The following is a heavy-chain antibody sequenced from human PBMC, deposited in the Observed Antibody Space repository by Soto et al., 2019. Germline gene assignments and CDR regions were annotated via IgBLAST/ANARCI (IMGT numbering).Heavy chain of an antibody. J-gene: IGHJ3*01. D-gene: IGHD3-22*01. V-gene: IGHV3-53*04. CDR3: ARDLIVVAATGAFDV. CDR2: IHSGGST. CDR1: GFTVSSNY. Sequence: EVQLVESGGGLVQPGGSLRLSCAASGFTVSSNYMSWVRQAPGKGLEWVSIIHSGGSTYYADSVKGRFTISRHNSKNTVYLQMNSLRAEDTSVYYCARDLIVVAATGAFDVWGQGTVVTVSS.